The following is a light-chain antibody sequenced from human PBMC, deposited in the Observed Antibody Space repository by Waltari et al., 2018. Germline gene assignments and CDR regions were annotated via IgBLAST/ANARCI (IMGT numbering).Light chain of an antibody. CDR2: EVS. Sequence: QSALTQPASVSGSLGQSITISCTGTSSDVGGYNYVSWCQQHPGKAPKRMLYEVSKRPSGVSNRFSGSKSGNTASLTISGLQAEDEADYYCCSYAGSSLGVFGGGTKLTVL. J-gene: IGLJ3*02. V-gene: IGLV2-23*02. CDR1: SSDVGGYNY. CDR3: CSYAGSSLGV.